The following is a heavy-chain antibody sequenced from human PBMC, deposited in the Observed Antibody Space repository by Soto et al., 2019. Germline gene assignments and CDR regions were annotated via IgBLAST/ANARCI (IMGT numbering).Heavy chain of an antibody. CDR2: IYPGDSDT. Sequence: GESLKISCKGSGYSFTSYWIGWVRQMPGKGLEWMGIIYPGDSDTRYSPSFQGQVTISADKSISTAYLQWSSLKASDTAMYYCARPDLMTYCGGDCKSHDAFDIWGQGTMVTVSS. CDR3: ARPDLMTYCGGDCKSHDAFDI. J-gene: IGHJ3*02. V-gene: IGHV5-51*01. CDR1: GYSFTSYW. D-gene: IGHD2-21*02.